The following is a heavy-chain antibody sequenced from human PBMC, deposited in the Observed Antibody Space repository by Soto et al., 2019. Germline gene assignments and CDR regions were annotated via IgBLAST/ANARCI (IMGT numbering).Heavy chain of an antibody. CDR3: ARGYCSCGSGYPRYYYMDV. Sequence: ASVKVSCKASGYTFTSYDINWVRQATGQGLEWMGWMNPNSGNTGYAQKFQGRVTMTRNTSISTAYMELSSLRSEDTAVYYCARGYCSCGSGYPRYYYMDVSGRGSTGNVSS. V-gene: IGHV1-8*01. J-gene: IGHJ6*03. D-gene: IGHD2-15*01. CDR2: MNPNSGNT. CDR1: GYTFTSYD.